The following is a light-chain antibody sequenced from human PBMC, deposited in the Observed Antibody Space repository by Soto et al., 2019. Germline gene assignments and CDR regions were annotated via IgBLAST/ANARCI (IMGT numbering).Light chain of an antibody. Sequence: QSALTQPASVSGSPGQSITISCTGTSSDVGGYNYVSWYQQHPGKAPKLMIYGVSNRPSGVSNRFSGSKSGNTASLTISGLQAEDEADYYCSSYTSSSTPRYVFGTGTKVTVL. CDR1: SSDVGGYNY. CDR3: SSYTSSSTPRYV. CDR2: GVS. V-gene: IGLV2-14*01. J-gene: IGLJ1*01.